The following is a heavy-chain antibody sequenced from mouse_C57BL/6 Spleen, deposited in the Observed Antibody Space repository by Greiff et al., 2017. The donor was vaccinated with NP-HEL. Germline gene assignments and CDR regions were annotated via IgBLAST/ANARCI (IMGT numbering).Heavy chain of an antibody. CDR3: ARGPTVVDYYAMDY. J-gene: IGHJ4*01. CDR2: ISDGGSYT. V-gene: IGHV5-4*01. CDR1: GFTFSSYA. D-gene: IGHD1-1*01. Sequence: EVQLVESGGGLVKPGGSLKLSCAASGFTFSSYAMSWVRQTPEKRLEWVATISDGGSYTYYPDNVKGRFTISRDNAKNNLYLQMSHLKSEDTAMYYCARGPTVVDYYAMDYWGQGTSVTVSS.